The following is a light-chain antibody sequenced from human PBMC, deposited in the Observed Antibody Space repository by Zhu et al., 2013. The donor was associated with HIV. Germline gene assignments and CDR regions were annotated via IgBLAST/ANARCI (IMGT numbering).Light chain of an antibody. Sequence: EIVLTQSPATLSLSPGERATLSCRASQSVSGFLAWYQQKPGQAPRLLIYGASSRATGIPDRFSGSGSGTDFTLTISRLEPEDFAVYYCQQYGSSPGLTFGGGTKVEIK. CDR3: QQYGSSPGLT. CDR2: GAS. J-gene: IGKJ4*01. CDR1: QSVSGF. V-gene: IGKV3-20*01.